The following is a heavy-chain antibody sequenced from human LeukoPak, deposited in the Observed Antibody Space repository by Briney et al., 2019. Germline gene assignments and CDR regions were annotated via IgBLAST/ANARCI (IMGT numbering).Heavy chain of an antibody. CDR2: ISSSSSYI. D-gene: IGHD2-2*01. CDR1: GFTFSSYS. CDR3: ARGGSSTSCPFDY. J-gene: IGHJ4*02. V-gene: IGHV3-21*01. Sequence: PGGSLRLSCAASGFTFSSYSTNWVRQAPGKGLEWVSSISSSSSYIYYADSVKGRFTISRDNAKNSLYLQMNSLRAEDTAVYYCARGGSSTSCPFDYWGQGTLVTVSS.